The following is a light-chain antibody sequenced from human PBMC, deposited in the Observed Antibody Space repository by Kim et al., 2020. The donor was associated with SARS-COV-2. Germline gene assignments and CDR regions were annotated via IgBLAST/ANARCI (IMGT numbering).Light chain of an antibody. J-gene: IGKJ1*01. V-gene: IGKV4-1*01. CDR2: WAS. CDR1: QSVLYSSNNKNY. Sequence: ATINCKSSQSVLYSSNNKNYLAWYQQKPGQPPKLLIYWASTRESGVPDRFSGSGSGTDFTLTISSLQAEDVAVYYCQQYYSTRTFGQGTKVDIK. CDR3: QQYYSTRT.